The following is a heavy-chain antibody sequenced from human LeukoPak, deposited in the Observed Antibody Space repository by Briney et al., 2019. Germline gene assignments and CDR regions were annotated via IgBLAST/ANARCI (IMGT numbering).Heavy chain of an antibody. CDR2: IFYSGST. D-gene: IGHD3-10*01. CDR1: GDSISSYS. Sequence: SETLPLTCTVSGDSISSYSWSWIRQPPGKGLEWIGYIFYSGSTNYNPSLRSRVTMSVDMSKNQFSLKLSSVTAADTAVYYCARLTAHYFGDERVYYFDFWGRGTLVTVSS. CDR3: ARLTAHYFGDERVYYFDF. J-gene: IGHJ4*02. V-gene: IGHV4-59*08.